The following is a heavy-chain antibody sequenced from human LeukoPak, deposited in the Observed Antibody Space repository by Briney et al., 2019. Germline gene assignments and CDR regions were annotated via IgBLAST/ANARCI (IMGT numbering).Heavy chain of an antibody. J-gene: IGHJ3*02. CDR1: GFTFSNSA. D-gene: IGHD3-16*02. CDR2: INGSGGST. Sequence: GGSLRLSCTASGFTFSNSAMSWVRQAPGKGLEWVSDINGSGGSTYYADSVKGRFTISRDNFKNTLFLQMNSLRAEDTAVYYCARVPAGVIGMKDAFDMWGQGTMVTVSS. V-gene: IGHV3-23*01. CDR3: ARVPAGVIGMKDAFDM.